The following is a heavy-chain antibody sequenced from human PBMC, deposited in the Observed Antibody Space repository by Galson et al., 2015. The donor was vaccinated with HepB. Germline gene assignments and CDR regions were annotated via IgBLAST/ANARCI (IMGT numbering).Heavy chain of an antibody. D-gene: IGHD3-22*01. CDR2: ISAYNANT. V-gene: IGHV1-18*01. CDR1: GYTFTSYG. J-gene: IGHJ6*02. Sequence: SVKVSCKASGYTFTSYGISWVRQAPGQGLEWMGWISAYNANTNYAQKLQGRVTMTIDTSTSTAYMELRSLRSDDTAVYYCARGGLLYDSRPYYYYGMDVWGQGTTVTVSS. CDR3: ARGGLLYDSRPYYYYGMDV.